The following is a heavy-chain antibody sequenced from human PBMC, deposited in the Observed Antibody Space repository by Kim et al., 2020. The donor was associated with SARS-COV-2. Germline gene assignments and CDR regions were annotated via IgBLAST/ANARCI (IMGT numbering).Heavy chain of an antibody. D-gene: IGHD4-17*01. J-gene: IGHJ3*02. Sequence: GGSLRLSCAASGFTFSDHYMDWVRQAPGKGLEWVGRTRNKANSYTTEYAASVKGRFTISRDDSKNSLYLQMNSLKTEDTAVYYCARDRDGDYGHGAFDIWGQGTMVTVSS. CDR1: GFTFSDHY. CDR3: ARDRDGDYGHGAFDI. V-gene: IGHV3-72*01. CDR2: TRNKANSYTT.